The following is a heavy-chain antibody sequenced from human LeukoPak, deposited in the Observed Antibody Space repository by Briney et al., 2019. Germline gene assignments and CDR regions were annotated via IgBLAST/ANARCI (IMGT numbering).Heavy chain of an antibody. Sequence: SETLSLTCAVSGGSISSGGSSWSWIRQPPGKGLEWIGYIYYSGSTYYNPSLKSRVTISVDTSKNQFSLKLSSVAAADTAVYYCATQILLCHYYWGQGTLVTVSS. D-gene: IGHD2/OR15-2a*01. J-gene: IGHJ4*02. CDR3: ATQILLCHYY. V-gene: IGHV4-30-4*07. CDR1: GGSISSGGSS. CDR2: IYYSGST.